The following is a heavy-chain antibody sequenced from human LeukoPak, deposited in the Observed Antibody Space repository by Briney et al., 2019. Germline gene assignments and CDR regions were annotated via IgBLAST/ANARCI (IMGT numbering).Heavy chain of an antibody. Sequence: GASVKVSCKASGYTFTSYYMNWVRQAPGQGLEWMGIMNPSGGSTSYAQKFQGRVTMTRDTSTSTVYMELSSLRSEDTAVYYCAREGTQAGPYYYYGMDVWGQGTTVTVS. J-gene: IGHJ6*02. CDR3: AREGTQAGPYYYYGMDV. V-gene: IGHV1-46*01. CDR1: GYTFTSYY. CDR2: MNPSGGST.